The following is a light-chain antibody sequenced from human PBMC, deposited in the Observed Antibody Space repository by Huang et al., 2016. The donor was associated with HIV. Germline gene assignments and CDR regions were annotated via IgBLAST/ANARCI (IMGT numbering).Light chain of an antibody. Sequence: IMLTQSPATLSWYPGERVTLSCRASQSVGNYIAWYQQHPGQSPKLLIYDTSNRATGTPVRFSGSGSGTDFTLTISSLESEDFAVYYCQQRSSGVTFGGGTKVQVK. J-gene: IGKJ4*01. CDR3: QQRSSGVT. CDR1: QSVGNY. V-gene: IGKV3-11*01. CDR2: DTS.